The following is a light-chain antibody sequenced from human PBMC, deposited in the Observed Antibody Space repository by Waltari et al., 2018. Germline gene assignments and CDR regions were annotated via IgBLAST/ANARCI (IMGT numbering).Light chain of an antibody. J-gene: IGKJ2*01. CDR1: QGISSW. CDR3: QQAHSFPYT. Sequence: DVQMTQSPSSVTASVGDRVTITCRASQGISSWLAWYQQKPGKAPKLLMSAASTLQSGVPSRFSGSQSGTNFTLTINSLQPEDFAIYFCQQAHSFPYTFGQGTKVEIK. V-gene: IGKV1-12*01. CDR2: AAS.